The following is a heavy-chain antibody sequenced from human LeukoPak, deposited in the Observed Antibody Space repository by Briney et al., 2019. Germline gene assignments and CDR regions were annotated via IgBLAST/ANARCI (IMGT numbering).Heavy chain of an antibody. CDR2: IHLTDSET. CDR3: ATARHGTSYFDY. V-gene: IGHV5-51*01. J-gene: IGHJ4*02. CDR1: GGYIFTNSW. D-gene: IGHD2-2*01. Sequence: GESLRISCKASGGYIFTNSWIGWVRQMPGKGLEWMGCIHLTDSETRYNPSFHGQIIISADKSITTAYMQWSSLTASDTAIYYCATARHGTSYFDYWGLGAQVTVSS.